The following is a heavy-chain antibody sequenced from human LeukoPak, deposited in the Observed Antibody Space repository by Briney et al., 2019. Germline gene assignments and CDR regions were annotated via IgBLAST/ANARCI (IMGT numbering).Heavy chain of an antibody. D-gene: IGHD6-19*01. CDR3: AKDVIAVAGRVY. V-gene: IGHV3-30*02. CDR2: IRYEGSNK. CDR1: GFTFSSYG. Sequence: GXALXLSCAASGFTFSSYGMHWVRQAPGKGVEGVAFIRYEGSNKYYADSVKGRFTISRDNTKNTVYLQINSLRAEDTAVYYCAKDVIAVAGRVYWGQGPLVTVSS. J-gene: IGHJ4*02.